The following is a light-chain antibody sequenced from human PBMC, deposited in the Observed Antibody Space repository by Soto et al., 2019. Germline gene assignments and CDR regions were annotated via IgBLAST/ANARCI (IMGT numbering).Light chain of an antibody. CDR3: QQYGSSHYT. CDR2: GAS. J-gene: IGKJ2*01. Sequence: EIGLTQSPGTRSFSPGERATLSCRASQSVSSSHFARYQQKPGQAPRLLIYGASSRATGTPDRFSGSGSGTDFTLTISRLEPEDFAVYYCQQYGSSHYTFGQGTKLEIK. V-gene: IGKV3-20*01. CDR1: QSVSSSH.